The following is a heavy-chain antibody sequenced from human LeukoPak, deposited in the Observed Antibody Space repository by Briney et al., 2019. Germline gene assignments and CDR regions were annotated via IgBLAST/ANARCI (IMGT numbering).Heavy chain of an antibody. CDR1: GFTFSTCA. CDR2: INHAGST. V-gene: IGHV4-34*01. CDR3: ARGSGFWVRPHLVD. J-gene: IGHJ4*02. D-gene: IGHD1-26*01. Sequence: GSLRLSCAASGFTFSTCAISWVRQPPGKGLEWIGEINHAGSTNYNPSLKSRVNISVDTSKNQLSLKLSSVTAADTAVYYCARGSGFWVRPHLVDWGQGTLVTVSS.